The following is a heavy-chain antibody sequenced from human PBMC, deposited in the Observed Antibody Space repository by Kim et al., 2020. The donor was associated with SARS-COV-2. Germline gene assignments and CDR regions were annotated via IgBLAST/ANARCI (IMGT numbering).Heavy chain of an antibody. D-gene: IGHD6-19*01. CDR2: IYYSGST. CDR3: ARSPGIAVAGSPSYYFDY. J-gene: IGHJ4*02. Sequence: SETLSLTCTVSGGSISSYYWSWIRQPPGKGLEWIGYIYYSGSTNYNPSLKSRVTISVDTSKNQFSLKLSSVTAADTAVYYCARSPGIAVAGSPSYYFDYWGQGTLVTVSS. CDR1: GGSISSYY. V-gene: IGHV4-59*01.